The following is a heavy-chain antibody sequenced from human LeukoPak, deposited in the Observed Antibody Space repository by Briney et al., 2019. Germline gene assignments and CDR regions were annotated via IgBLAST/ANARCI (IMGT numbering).Heavy chain of an antibody. J-gene: IGHJ4*02. D-gene: IGHD1-26*01. CDR1: GFTFSGHD. CDR3: ARGSREHGLDS. CDR2: ISSDSIYI. Sequence: GGSLRLSCAASGFTFSGHDMNWVRQAPGKGLEWVSYISSDSIYIFYADSVKGRFTISRDYAKNSLYLQMNSLTAEDTAVYYCARGSREHGLDSWGQGTLVTVSS. V-gene: IGHV3-21*01.